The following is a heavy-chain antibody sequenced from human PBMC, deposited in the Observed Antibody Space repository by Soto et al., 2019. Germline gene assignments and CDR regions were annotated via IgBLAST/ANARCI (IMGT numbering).Heavy chain of an antibody. CDR1: GFIFGTDW. J-gene: IGHJ5*02. CDR2: INHDGSEK. V-gene: IGHV3-7*01. Sequence: EVQLVESGGGLVQPGGSLRLSCAGSGFIFGTDWMNWVRQAPGKGLEWVAIINHDGSEKYYVDSVRGRFTISRDNAKSSLYLEMNSLRAEDTAVYYCTGRGGFVSRSWGQGTLVTVSS. CDR3: TGRGGFVSRS. D-gene: IGHD2-15*01.